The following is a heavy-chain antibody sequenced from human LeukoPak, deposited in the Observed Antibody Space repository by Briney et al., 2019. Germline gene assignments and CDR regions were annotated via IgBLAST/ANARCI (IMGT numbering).Heavy chain of an antibody. J-gene: IGHJ5*02. CDR1: GYSFVSHW. CDR2: TWPGGPGHPET. CDR3: VGGRGGTTPLDP. V-gene: IGHV5-51*01. Sequence: LGESLKISCKPSGYSFVSHWIGWVRQKHGKGLEWMRITWPGGPGHPETNYSRSFQGQVTISVDWSTSNAYLRWTSLKASDTATYFCVGGRGGTTPLDPWGQGTLVIVSS. D-gene: IGHD1/OR15-1a*01.